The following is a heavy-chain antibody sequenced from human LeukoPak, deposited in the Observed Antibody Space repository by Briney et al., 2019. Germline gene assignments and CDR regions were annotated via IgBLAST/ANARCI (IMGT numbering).Heavy chain of an antibody. J-gene: IGHJ6*03. Sequence: GASVKVSCKASGYTFTSYGISWVRQAPGQGLEWMGWISDYNGNTNYAQKLQGRVTMTTDTSTSTAYMELRSLRSDDTAVYYCARVAAGTRTSWNRLGLYYYYYYMDVWGKGTTVTVSS. D-gene: IGHD6-13*01. CDR2: ISDYNGNT. V-gene: IGHV1-18*01. CDR1: GYTFTSYG. CDR3: ARVAAGTRTSWNRLGLYYYYYYMDV.